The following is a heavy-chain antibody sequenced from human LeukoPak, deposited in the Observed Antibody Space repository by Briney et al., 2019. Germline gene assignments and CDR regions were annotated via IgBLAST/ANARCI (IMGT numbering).Heavy chain of an antibody. J-gene: IGHJ4*02. D-gene: IGHD2-21*02. CDR2: IYTSGST. CDR3: ARDLYGDYYYSFD. Sequence: SETLSLTCTVSGGSISSGSYYWSWIRQPAGKGLEWIGRIYTSGSTNYNPSLKSRLTISVDTSKNQFSLKLSSVTAADTAVYYCARDLYGDYYYSFDWGQGTLVTVSS. V-gene: IGHV4-61*02. CDR1: GGSISSGSYY.